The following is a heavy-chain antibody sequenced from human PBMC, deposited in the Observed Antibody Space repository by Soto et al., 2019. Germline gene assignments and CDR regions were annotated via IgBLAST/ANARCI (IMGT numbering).Heavy chain of an antibody. CDR1: GGSINSAGYS. V-gene: IGHV4-30-2*01. Sequence: QLQLQESGSRLVEPAQTLSLTCAVSGGSINSAGYSWNWIRQPPGEGLEWIGYIYHSGSFLYNPSLTSRVTISLDRSKNQFSLRLNSVTAADTAVFYCARSVGYRSGWWPYYFDYWGQGALVTVSS. D-gene: IGHD6-19*01. J-gene: IGHJ4*02. CDR3: ARSVGYRSGWWPYYFDY. CDR2: IYHSGSF.